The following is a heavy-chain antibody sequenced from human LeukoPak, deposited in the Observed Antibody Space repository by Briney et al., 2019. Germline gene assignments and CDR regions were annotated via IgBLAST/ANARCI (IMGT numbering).Heavy chain of an antibody. Sequence: GGSLRLSCAASGFTFSGSALHWVRRAPGQGLEWMGWIKPNSGDTKYAQKFQGRVTMTRDTSISTAYMELSRLRSDDTAVYYCARGFSLSDFYDSSGSDYWGQGTLVTVSS. CDR3: ARGFSLSDFYDSSGSDY. D-gene: IGHD3-22*01. V-gene: IGHV1-2*02. CDR2: IKPNSGDT. J-gene: IGHJ4*02. CDR1: GFTFSGSA.